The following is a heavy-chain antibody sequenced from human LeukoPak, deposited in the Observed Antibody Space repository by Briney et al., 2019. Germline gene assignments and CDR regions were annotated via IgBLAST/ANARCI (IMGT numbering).Heavy chain of an antibody. CDR2: INHSGST. CDR3: ARDRRVGNSGSYFRWFDP. D-gene: IGHD1-26*01. V-gene: IGHV4-34*01. CDR1: GGSFSGYY. J-gene: IGHJ5*02. Sequence: PSETLSLTCAVYGGSFSGYYWSWIRQPPGKGLEWNGEINHSGSTNYHPSLKSRVTISVDTSKNQFSLKLSSVTAADTAVYYCARDRRVGNSGSYFRWFDPWGQGTLVTVSS.